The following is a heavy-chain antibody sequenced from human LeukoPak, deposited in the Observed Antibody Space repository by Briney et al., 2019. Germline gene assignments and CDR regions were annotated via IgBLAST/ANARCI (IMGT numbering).Heavy chain of an antibody. J-gene: IGHJ3*02. Sequence: PGRSLRLSCAASGFTFSSYEMNWVRQAPGKGLEWVSYISSSGSTIYYADSVKGRFTISRDNAKSSLSLQMNSLRAEDTAFYYCAKDIGSGYYSSAFDIWGQGTMVTVSS. D-gene: IGHD3-22*01. V-gene: IGHV3-48*03. CDR3: AKDIGSGYYSSAFDI. CDR1: GFTFSSYE. CDR2: ISSSGSTI.